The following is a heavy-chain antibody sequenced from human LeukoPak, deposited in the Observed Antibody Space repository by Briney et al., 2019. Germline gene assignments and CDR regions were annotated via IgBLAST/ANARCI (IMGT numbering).Heavy chain of an antibody. V-gene: IGHV4-59*01. CDR2: IYYSGST. D-gene: IGHD3-22*01. CDR3: ARGRGYYDSSGYFYYYYMDV. CDR1: GDSINSYY. Sequence: PSETLSLTCTVSGDSINSYYWSWIRQPPGKGLEWIGYIYYSGSTNYNPSLKSRVTISVDTSKNQFSLKLSSVTAADTAVYYCARGRGYYDSSGYFYYYYMDVWGKGTTVTISS. J-gene: IGHJ6*03.